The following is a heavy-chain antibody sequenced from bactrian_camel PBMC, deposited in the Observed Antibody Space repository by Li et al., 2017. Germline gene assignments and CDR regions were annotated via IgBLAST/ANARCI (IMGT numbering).Heavy chain of an antibody. CDR2: IDSDGAT. V-gene: IGHV3S63*01. CDR1: GFTLDDSD. Sequence: VQLVESGGGSVQAGGSLRLSCTASGFTLDDSDMGWYRQAPGNECELVSTIDSDGATVYKDSVKGRFTISRDNAKNTVYLQMNSLKPEDTAMYYCSTGDYFGLEPRRLTYWGQGTQVNVS. CDR3: STGDYFGLEPRRLTY. J-gene: IGHJ4*01. D-gene: IGHD4*01.